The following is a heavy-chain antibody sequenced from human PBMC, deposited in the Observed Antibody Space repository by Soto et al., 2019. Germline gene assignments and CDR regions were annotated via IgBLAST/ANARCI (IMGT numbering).Heavy chain of an antibody. CDR2: IYKSATT. D-gene: IGHD2-15*01. J-gene: IGHJ5*01. CDR1: GDSISTVDYF. V-gene: IGHV4-30-4*01. Sequence: SETLSLTCSVSGDSISTVDYFWAWIRQPPGQALEYIGYIYKSATTYYNPSFESRVAISLDTSKSQFSLNVTSVTAADTAVYFCARGRYCLNGRCFPNWFDSWGQGTLVTVSS. CDR3: ARGRYCLNGRCFPNWFDS.